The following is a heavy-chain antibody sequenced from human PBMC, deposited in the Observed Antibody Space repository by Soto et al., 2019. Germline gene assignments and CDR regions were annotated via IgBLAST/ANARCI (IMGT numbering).Heavy chain of an antibody. CDR1: GFTVSSNH. Sequence: EVHLVESGGGLVQPGGSLGLSCAASGFTVSSNHMSWVRQAPGKGLEWVSVIYSGGSTYYADSVKGRFTISRDNSKNTLYLQMNSLRAEDTAVYYCARDAGIFGMDVWGQGTTVTVSS. V-gene: IGHV3-66*01. CDR2: IYSGGST. J-gene: IGHJ6*02. CDR3: ARDAGIFGMDV. D-gene: IGHD2-15*01.